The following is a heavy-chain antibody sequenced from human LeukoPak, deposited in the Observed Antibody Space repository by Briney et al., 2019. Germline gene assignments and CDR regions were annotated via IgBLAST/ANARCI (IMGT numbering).Heavy chain of an antibody. CDR2: ISGSGGST. J-gene: IGHJ4*02. D-gene: IGHD3-22*01. Sequence: PGGSLRLSCAASGFTLSSYAMSWVRQAPGKGLEWVSAISGSGGSTYYADSVKGRFTISRDNSKNTLYLQMNSLRAEDTAVYYCAKDLSRITMIVVVTKSREGYFDYWGQGTLVTVSS. CDR1: GFTLSSYA. CDR3: AKDLSRITMIVVVTKSREGYFDY. V-gene: IGHV3-23*01.